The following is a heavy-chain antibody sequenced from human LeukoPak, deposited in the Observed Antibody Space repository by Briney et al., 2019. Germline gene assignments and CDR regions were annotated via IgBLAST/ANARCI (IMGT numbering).Heavy chain of an antibody. D-gene: IGHD2-21*01. CDR1: GLTFSTYA. Sequence: GGSLRLSCAASGLTFSTYAMRWVRQAPGKGLEWVSGISESGDRTNYADSVKGRFTISRDNSKNTLYLQMNSLRAEDTAVYYCAKDSANRLYSYPDFWGQGTLVTVSS. CDR3: AKDSANRLYSYPDF. J-gene: IGHJ4*02. V-gene: IGHV3-23*01. CDR2: ISESGDRT.